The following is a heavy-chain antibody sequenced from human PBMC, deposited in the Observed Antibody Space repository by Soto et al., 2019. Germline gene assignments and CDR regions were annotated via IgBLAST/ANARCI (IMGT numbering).Heavy chain of an antibody. D-gene: IGHD3-16*01. V-gene: IGHV3-48*01. Sequence: EVQLVESGGGLVQPGGSLRLSCAASGFTFSSYSMNWVRQAPGKGLEWVSYISSSSSTIYYADSVKGRFTISRDNAKNSLYLQMNSLRAEDTAVYYCARDYGVYEIGAYYMDVWGKGTTVTVAS. J-gene: IGHJ6*03. CDR3: ARDYGVYEIGAYYMDV. CDR1: GFTFSSYS. CDR2: ISSSSSTI.